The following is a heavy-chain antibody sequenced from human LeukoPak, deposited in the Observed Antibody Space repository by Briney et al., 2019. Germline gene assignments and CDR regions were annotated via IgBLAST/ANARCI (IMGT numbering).Heavy chain of an antibody. CDR3: ARHPPSGVLMVYANNWFDP. CDR2: IYYSGST. D-gene: IGHD2-8*01. Sequence: SETLSLTCAVYGGSFSGYYWGWIRQPPGKGLEWIGSIYYSGSTYYNPSLKSRVTISVDTSKNQFSLKLSSVTAADTAVYYCARHPPSGVLMVYANNWFDPWGQGTLVTVSS. CDR1: GGSFSGYY. V-gene: IGHV4-39*01. J-gene: IGHJ5*02.